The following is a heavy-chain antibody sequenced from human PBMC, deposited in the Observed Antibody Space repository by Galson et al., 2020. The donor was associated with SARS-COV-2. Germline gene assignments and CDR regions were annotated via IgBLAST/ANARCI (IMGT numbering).Heavy chain of an antibody. CDR1: GFTFSNYA. J-gene: IGHJ4*02. CDR3: AKEVASMALSIAFDY. D-gene: IGHD3-10*01. V-gene: IGHV3-23*01. CDR2: TSGSAYTT. Sequence: LGESLKISCAASGFTFSNYAMSWVRQGPGKGLEWVSTTSGSAYTTYYADPVKGRFTISRDNSKNTLYLQMNSLRAGDTAVYYCAKEVASMALSIAFDYWGQGTLVCVSS.